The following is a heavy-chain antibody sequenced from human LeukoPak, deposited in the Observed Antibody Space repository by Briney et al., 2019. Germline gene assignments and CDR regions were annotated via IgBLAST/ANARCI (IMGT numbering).Heavy chain of an antibody. Sequence: SETLSLTCTVSGGSISSYYWSWMRQPPGKGLEWLGYIYYSGSTNYNPSLKSRVTISVHTSKNQFSLNLSSVTAADTAVYYCARPKYCTTGVCEWFDPWGQGTLVTVSS. CDR3: ARPKYCTTGVCEWFDP. J-gene: IGHJ5*02. CDR1: GGSISSYY. V-gene: IGHV4-59*08. D-gene: IGHD2-8*01. CDR2: IYYSGST.